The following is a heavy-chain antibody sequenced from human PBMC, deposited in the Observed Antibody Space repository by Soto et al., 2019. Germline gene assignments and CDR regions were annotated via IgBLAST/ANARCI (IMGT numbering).Heavy chain of an antibody. V-gene: IGHV3-23*01. Sequence: GGSLRLSCAASGFTFSSYAMSWVRQAPGKGLEWVSAISGSGGSTYYADSVKGRFTISRDNSKNTLYLQMNSLRAEDTAVYYCAKDGFPSFQDYDILTGNRLDYWGQGTLVTVSS. CDR1: GFTFSSYA. CDR2: ISGSGGST. CDR3: AKDGFPSFQDYDILTGNRLDY. D-gene: IGHD3-9*01. J-gene: IGHJ4*02.